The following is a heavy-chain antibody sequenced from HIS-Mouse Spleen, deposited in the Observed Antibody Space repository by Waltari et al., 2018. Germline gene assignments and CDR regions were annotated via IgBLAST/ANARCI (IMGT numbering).Heavy chain of an antibody. J-gene: IGHJ4*02. Sequence: QVQLVQSGAEVKKPGASVKVSCKASGYTFTSYYMHWVRQAPGQGLEWMGKIKHSGGSTSDEQKFQGRVTMTRDTSTSTVYMELSSLRSEDTAVYYCARAVNNWKPTYFDYWGQGTLVTVSS. D-gene: IGHD1-20*01. V-gene: IGHV1-46*03. CDR3: ARAVNNWKPTYFDY. CDR2: IKHSGGST. CDR1: GYTFTSYY.